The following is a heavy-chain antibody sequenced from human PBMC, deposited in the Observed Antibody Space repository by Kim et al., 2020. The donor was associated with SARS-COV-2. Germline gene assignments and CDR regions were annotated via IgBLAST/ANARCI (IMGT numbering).Heavy chain of an antibody. J-gene: IGHJ4*02. CDR1: GFSFSDYY. V-gene: IGHV3-11*01. CDR2: INSDGSSI. Sequence: GGSLRLSCAASGFSFSDYYMSWIHQAPGKGLEWVAYINSDGSSIKYADSVNGRFTVSRDNAKKSLSLQMNSLTPEDTAVYYCVREPNYWGQGTLVTVSS. CDR3: VREPNY.